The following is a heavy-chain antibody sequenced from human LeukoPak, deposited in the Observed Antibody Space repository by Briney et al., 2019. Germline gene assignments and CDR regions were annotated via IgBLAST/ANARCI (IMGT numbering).Heavy chain of an antibody. D-gene: IGHD1-26*01. V-gene: IGHV4-39*01. J-gene: IGHJ4*02. CDR1: GASISGSGYY. CDR3: ASLRERSYYARGFDY. Sequence: SETLSLTCTVSGASISGSGYYWGWIRQPPGKGLEWIGSIYYSGSTYYKSSLKSRVTVSVGTSKNQFSLKLSSVTAADTAVYYCASLRERSYYARGFDYWGQGTLVTVSS. CDR2: IYYSGST.